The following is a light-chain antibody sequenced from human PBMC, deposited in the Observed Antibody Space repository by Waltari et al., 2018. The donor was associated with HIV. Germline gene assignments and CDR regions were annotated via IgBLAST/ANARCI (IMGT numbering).Light chain of an antibody. CDR3: EAWDDSLNGVV. CDR2: TNN. Sequence: QSVLTQPPSASGTPGQRVTIHCSGSSSNIGINSVNWYQQFPGTAPKLLIYTNNQRPSGVPKRFSASKSGTSASLAISRLQSEDEADYYCEAWDDSLNGVVFGGGTKLTVL. J-gene: IGLJ2*01. CDR1: SSNIGINS. V-gene: IGLV1-44*01.